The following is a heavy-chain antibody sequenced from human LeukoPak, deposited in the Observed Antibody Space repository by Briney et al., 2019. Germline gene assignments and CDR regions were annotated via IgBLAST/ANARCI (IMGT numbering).Heavy chain of an antibody. CDR2: IYYSGST. Sequence: SETLSLTCTVSGGSISSYYWSWIRQPPGKGLGWIGYIYYSGSTNYNPSLKSRVTISVDTSKNQFSLKLSSVTAADTAVYYCARIGDTVVTRGGFDYWGQGTLVTVSS. D-gene: IGHD4-23*01. V-gene: IGHV4-59*01. CDR1: GGSISSYY. J-gene: IGHJ4*02. CDR3: ARIGDTVVTRGGFDY.